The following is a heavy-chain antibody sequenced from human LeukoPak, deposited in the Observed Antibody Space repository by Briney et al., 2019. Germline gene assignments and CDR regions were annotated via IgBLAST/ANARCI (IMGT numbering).Heavy chain of an antibody. J-gene: IGHJ4*02. D-gene: IGHD3-10*01. Sequence: PGGSLRLSCAASGFTFNSYAMGWVRQAPGKGLEWVSVVSGSGSDTNYADSVKGRFTISRDNSKNTLYLQMNSLRGEDTAVYFCAKPFRGSGSYHYSFFDSWGQGTLVTVSS. V-gene: IGHV3-23*01. CDR2: VSGSGSDT. CDR3: AKPFRGSGSYHYSFFDS. CDR1: GFTFNSYA.